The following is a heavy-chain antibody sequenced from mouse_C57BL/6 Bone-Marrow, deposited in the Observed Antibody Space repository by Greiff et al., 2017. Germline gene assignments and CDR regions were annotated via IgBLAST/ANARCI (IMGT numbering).Heavy chain of an antibody. CDR1: GFSLTSYG. CDR2: IWSGGST. J-gene: IGHJ1*03. CDR3: ARNTRVYWYFDV. V-gene: IGHV2-2*01. Sequence: QVQLKESGPGLVQPSQSLSITCTVSGFSLTSYGVHWVRQSPGKGLEWLGVIWSGGSTDYNAAFISRLSISKDNSKSQVFFKMNSLQADDTAIYYCARNTRVYWYFDVWGTGTTVTVSS.